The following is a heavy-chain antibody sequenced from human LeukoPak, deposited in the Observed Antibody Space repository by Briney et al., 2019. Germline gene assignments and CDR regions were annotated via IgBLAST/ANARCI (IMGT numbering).Heavy chain of an antibody. D-gene: IGHD5-18*01. Sequence: PGGSLRLSCAASGFTFSSYGMHWVRQAPGKGLEWVAVISYDGSNKYYADSVKGRFTISRDNSKNTLYLQMNSLRAEDTAVYYCAKDAPRGYSYGYFDYWGQGTLVTVSS. CDR3: AKDAPRGYSYGYFDY. V-gene: IGHV3-30*18. J-gene: IGHJ4*02. CDR1: GFTFSSYG. CDR2: ISYDGSNK.